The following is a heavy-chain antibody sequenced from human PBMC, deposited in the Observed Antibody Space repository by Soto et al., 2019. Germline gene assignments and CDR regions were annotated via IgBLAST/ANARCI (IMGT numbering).Heavy chain of an antibody. D-gene: IGHD1-26*01. CDR1: GYTFTTYG. CDR2: ISAYNGNT. J-gene: IGHJ6*02. V-gene: IGHV1-18*01. CDR3: ARDFQGTSGYGMAV. Sequence: QVQLVQSGAEVKKPGASVKVSCKASGYTFTTYGISWVRQAPGQGLEWMGWISAYNGNTNYAQKLQGRVTMTTDTXXSTAYMELRSLRSDDTAVYYCARDFQGTSGYGMAVWGQGTTVTVSS.